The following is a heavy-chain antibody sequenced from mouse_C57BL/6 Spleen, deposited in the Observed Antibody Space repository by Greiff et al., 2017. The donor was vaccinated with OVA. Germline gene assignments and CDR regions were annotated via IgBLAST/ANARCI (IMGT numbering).Heavy chain of an antibody. J-gene: IGHJ2*01. CDR3: ARRSTTFDY. CDR2: IDPSDSYT. Sequence: VQLQQPGAELVKPGASVKLSCKASGYTFTSYWMQWVKQRPGQGLEWIGVIDPSDSYTNYNQKFKGKATLTVDTSSSTAYMQLSTLTSEDSAVYYCARRSTTFDYWGQGTTLTVSS. CDR1: GYTFTSYW. D-gene: IGHD1-1*01. V-gene: IGHV1-50*01.